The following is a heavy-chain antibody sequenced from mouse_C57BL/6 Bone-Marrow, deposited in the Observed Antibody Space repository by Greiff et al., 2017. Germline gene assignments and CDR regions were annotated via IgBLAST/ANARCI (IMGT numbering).Heavy chain of an antibody. CDR3: ARQDFTTVVASRDFDV. V-gene: IGHV5-12*01. Sequence: EVKLVESGGGLVQPGGSLKLSCAASGFTFSDYYMYWVRQTPEKRLEWVAYISNGGGSTYYPDTVKGRFTISRDNAKNTLYLQMSRLKSEDTAMYYCARQDFTTVVASRDFDVWGTGTTVTVSS. CDR2: ISNGGGST. D-gene: IGHD1-1*01. J-gene: IGHJ1*03. CDR1: GFTFSDYY.